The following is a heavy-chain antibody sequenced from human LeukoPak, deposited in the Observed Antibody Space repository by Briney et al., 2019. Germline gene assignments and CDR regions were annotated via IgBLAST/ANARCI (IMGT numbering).Heavy chain of an antibody. Sequence: GGSLRLSCAASGFTFSDYYMSWVRQAPGKGLEWVSSISSSSSYIYYADSVKGRFTISRDNAKNSLYLQMNSLRAEDTAVYYCARNIVVVPAAPGIDYWGQGTLVTVSS. J-gene: IGHJ4*02. CDR3: ARNIVVVPAAPGIDY. CDR1: GFTFSDYY. V-gene: IGHV3-21*01. D-gene: IGHD2-2*01. CDR2: ISSSSSYI.